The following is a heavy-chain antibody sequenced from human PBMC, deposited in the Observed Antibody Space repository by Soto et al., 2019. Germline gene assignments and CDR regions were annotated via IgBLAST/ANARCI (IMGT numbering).Heavy chain of an antibody. D-gene: IGHD2-15*01. Sequence: GASVKVSCKTSGYSFTNYGINWVRQAPGQGLEWMGWISPFTGDTHYTQGLQGRITVTTDTSTNTAYMELRSLRSADTAVYYCARSCSGGSCHSAYWGQGTLVTVSS. J-gene: IGHJ4*02. CDR2: ISPFTGDT. CDR3: ARSCSGGSCHSAY. V-gene: IGHV1-18*04. CDR1: GYSFTNYG.